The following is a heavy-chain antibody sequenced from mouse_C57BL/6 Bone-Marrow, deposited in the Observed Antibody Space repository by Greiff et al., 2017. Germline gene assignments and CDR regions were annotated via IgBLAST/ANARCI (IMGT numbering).Heavy chain of an antibody. D-gene: IGHD1-1*01. V-gene: IGHV1-36*01. Sequence: EVQLQESGPVLVKPGPSVKISCKASGFTFTDYYMHWVKQSHGKSLEWIGLVYPYNGGTSYNQKFKGKATLTVDTSSSTAYMELNSLTSEDSAVYYCARMGLYYCGSFYWYFDVWGTGTTVTVSS. J-gene: IGHJ1*03. CDR1: GFTFTDYY. CDR2: VYPYNGGT. CDR3: ARMGLYYCGSFYWYFDV.